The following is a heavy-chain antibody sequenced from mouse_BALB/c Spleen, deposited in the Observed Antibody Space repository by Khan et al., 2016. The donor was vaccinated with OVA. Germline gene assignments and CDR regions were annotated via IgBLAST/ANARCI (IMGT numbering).Heavy chain of an antibody. CDR1: GYTFTNYG. J-gene: IGHJ2*01. D-gene: IGHD4-1*01. CDR2: INTYTGEP. V-gene: IGHV9-3-1*01. Sequence: QIQLVQSGPELKKPGETVKISCKASGYTFTNYGMNWVKQAPGKGLKWMGWINTYTGEPTYADDFKGRFAFSLETSANTAYLQINNLKNEDTATYFCVKANWAFDYWGQGTTLTVSS. CDR3: VKANWAFDY.